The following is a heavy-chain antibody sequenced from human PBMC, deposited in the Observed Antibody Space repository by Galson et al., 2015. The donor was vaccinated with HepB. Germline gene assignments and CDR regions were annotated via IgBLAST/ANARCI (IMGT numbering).Heavy chain of an antibody. Sequence: SLRLSCAASGFTFSSYAMSWVRQAPGKGLEWVSAISGSGGSTYYADSVKGRFTISRDNSKNTLYLQMNSLRAEDTAVYYCAKLIVLRRGYFDYWGQGTLVTVSS. V-gene: IGHV3-23*01. D-gene: IGHD2-8*01. CDR2: ISGSGGST. J-gene: IGHJ4*02. CDR1: GFTFSSYA. CDR3: AKLIVLRRGYFDY.